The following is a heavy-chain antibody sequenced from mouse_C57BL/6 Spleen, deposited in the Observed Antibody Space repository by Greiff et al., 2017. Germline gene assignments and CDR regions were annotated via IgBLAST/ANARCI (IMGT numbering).Heavy chain of an antibody. Sequence: EVKLMESGGGLVQPKGSLKLSCAASGFSFNTYAMNWVRQAPGKGLEWVARIRSKSNNYATYYADSVKDSFTISRDDSESMLYLQMNNLKTEDTAMYYCVRQGDYDGAYWGQGTLVTVSA. D-gene: IGHD2-4*01. CDR1: GFSFNTYA. V-gene: IGHV10-1*01. CDR2: IRSKSNNYAT. J-gene: IGHJ3*01. CDR3: VRQGDYDGAY.